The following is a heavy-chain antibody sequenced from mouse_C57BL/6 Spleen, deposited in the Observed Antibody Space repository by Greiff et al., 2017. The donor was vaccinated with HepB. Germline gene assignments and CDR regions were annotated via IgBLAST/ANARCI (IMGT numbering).Heavy chain of an antibody. CDR2: INPGSGGT. Sequence: VQLQQSGAELVRPGTSVKVSCKASGYAFTNYLIEWVKQRPGQGLEWIGVINPGSGGTNYNEKFKGKATLTAEKSSSTAYMQLSSLTSEDSAVYFCARPYYYGSSYYAMDYWGQGTSVTVSS. CDR1: GYAFTNYL. CDR3: ARPYYYGSSYYAMDY. J-gene: IGHJ4*01. V-gene: IGHV1-54*01. D-gene: IGHD1-1*01.